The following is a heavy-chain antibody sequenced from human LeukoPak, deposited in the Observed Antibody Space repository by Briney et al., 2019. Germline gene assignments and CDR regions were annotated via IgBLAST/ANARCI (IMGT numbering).Heavy chain of an antibody. J-gene: IGHJ4*02. Sequence: GSLRLSCAASGFTFSSYAMSWVRQAPGKGLEWVSAISGSGGSTYYADSVKGRFTISRDNSKNTLYLQMNSLRAEDTAVYYCARDWCRMVRGVIFHWGQGTLVTVSS. CDR1: GFTFSSYA. CDR3: ARDWCRMVRGVIFH. V-gene: IGHV3-23*01. CDR2: ISGSGGST. D-gene: IGHD3-10*01.